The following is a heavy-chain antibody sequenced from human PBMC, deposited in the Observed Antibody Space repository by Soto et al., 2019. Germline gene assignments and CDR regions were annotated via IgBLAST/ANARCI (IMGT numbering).Heavy chain of an antibody. J-gene: IGHJ6*02. V-gene: IGHV3-48*03. D-gene: IGHD1-26*01. CDR1: GFAFSSYE. CDR3: ARSESQWEILQYYYYGMDV. CDR2: ISSSGGTI. Sequence: EVQLVESGGDLVQPGGSLRLSCAASGFAFSSYEMNWVRLAPGKGLEWVSYISSSGGTIYYADSVKGRFTISRDNAKNSLYLQMNSLRAEDTAVYYCARSESQWEILQYYYYGMDVWGQGTTVTVSS.